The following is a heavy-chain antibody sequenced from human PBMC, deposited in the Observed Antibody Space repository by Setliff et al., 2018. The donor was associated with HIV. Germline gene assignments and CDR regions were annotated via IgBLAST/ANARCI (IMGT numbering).Heavy chain of an antibody. CDR2: LYHTGNS. CDR1: GGAISSRSYY. CDR3: ARLGDNSDWRSNYFFYYMDV. D-gene: IGHD3-22*01. J-gene: IGHJ6*03. V-gene: IGHV4-39*01. Sequence: SETLSLTCTVSGGAISSRSYYWGWIRQPPAQGLEWLGNLYHTGNSYSNPSLKSRLTMSVDTSKNQFSLSLISMTAADSAVYYCARLGDNSDWRSNYFFYYMDVWGKGTTVTVSS.